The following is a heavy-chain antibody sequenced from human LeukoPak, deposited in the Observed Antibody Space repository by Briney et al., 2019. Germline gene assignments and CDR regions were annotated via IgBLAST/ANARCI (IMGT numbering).Heavy chain of an antibody. V-gene: IGHV3-30*03. CDR1: GFTFSSYS. D-gene: IGHD3-9*01. Sequence: PGGSLRLSCAASGFTFSSYSMNWVRQAPGKGLEWVAVISYDGSNKYYADSVKGRFTISRDNSKNTLYLQMNSLRAEDTAVYYCARVGNYDILTGYDYWGQGTLVTVSS. CDR3: ARVGNYDILTGYDY. CDR2: ISYDGSNK. J-gene: IGHJ4*02.